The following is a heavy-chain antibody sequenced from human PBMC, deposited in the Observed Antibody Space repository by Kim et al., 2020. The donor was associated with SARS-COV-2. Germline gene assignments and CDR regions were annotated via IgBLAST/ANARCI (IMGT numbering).Heavy chain of an antibody. CDR2: IYYSGST. J-gene: IGHJ6*02. Sequence: SETLSLTCTVSGGSISSSSYYWGWIRQPPGKGLEWIGSIYYSGSTYYNPSLKSRVTISVDTSKNQFSLKLSSVTAADTAVYYCARLHGKWDFWSGSNGMDVWGQGTTVTVSS. CDR3: ARLHGKWDFWSGSNGMDV. V-gene: IGHV4-39*01. D-gene: IGHD3-3*01. CDR1: GGSISSSSYY.